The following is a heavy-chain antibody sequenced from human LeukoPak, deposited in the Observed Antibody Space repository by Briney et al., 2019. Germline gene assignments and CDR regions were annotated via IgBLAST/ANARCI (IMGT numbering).Heavy chain of an antibody. CDR3: ATGEFYFDF. J-gene: IGHJ4*02. V-gene: IGHV3-23*01. CDR2: ISDSGHST. CDR1: GFTFTNYD. Sequence: GGSLRLSCAASGFTFTNYDMIWVRQATGKGLEWVSTISDSGHSTSYADSVKGRFTISRDNSKNTLYLQLNSLRAEDTALYYCATGEFYFDFWGQGTLVTVSS. D-gene: IGHD3-16*01.